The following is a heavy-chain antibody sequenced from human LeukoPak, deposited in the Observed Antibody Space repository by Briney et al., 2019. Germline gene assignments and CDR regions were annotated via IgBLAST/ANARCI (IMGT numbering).Heavy chain of an antibody. J-gene: IGHJ3*02. CDR2: INPSGGST. CDR3: ARETGVTYYYDSSGAFDI. V-gene: IGHV1-46*01. CDR1: GYTFTSYY. D-gene: IGHD3-22*01. Sequence: ASVKVSCEASGYTFTSYYMHWVRQAPGQGLEWMGIINPSGGSTSYAQKFQGRVTMTRDTSTSTVYMELSSLRSEDTAVYYCARETGVTYYYDSSGAFDIWGQGTMVTVSS.